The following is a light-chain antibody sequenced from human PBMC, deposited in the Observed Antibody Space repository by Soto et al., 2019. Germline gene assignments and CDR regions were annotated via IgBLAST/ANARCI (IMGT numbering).Light chain of an antibody. J-gene: IGKJ4*01. CDR3: QQYNTWSPLT. CDR2: GAS. V-gene: IGKV3-15*01. CDR1: QSVSNN. Sequence: EIVMTQSPATLSVSPGARATLSCRASQSVSNNLAWYQQKPGQAPRLLIYGASTRATGIPARFSGSGSGTEFTLTISSLQSEDFAVYYCQQYNTWSPLTFGGGTKVETK.